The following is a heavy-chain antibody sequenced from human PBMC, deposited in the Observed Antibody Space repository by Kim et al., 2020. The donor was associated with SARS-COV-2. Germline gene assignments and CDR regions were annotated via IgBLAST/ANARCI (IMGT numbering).Heavy chain of an antibody. CDR3: AKVYSSGWYENYYYGMDG. V-gene: IGHV3-33*06. Sequence: GGSLRLSCAASGFTFSSYGMHWVRQAPGKGLEWVAVIWYDGSNKYYADSVKGRFTISRDNSKNTLYLQMNSLRAEDTAVYYCAKVYSSGWYENYYYGMDGWGQGTTVTVSS. CDR2: IWYDGSNK. CDR1: GFTFSSYG. J-gene: IGHJ6*02. D-gene: IGHD6-19*01.